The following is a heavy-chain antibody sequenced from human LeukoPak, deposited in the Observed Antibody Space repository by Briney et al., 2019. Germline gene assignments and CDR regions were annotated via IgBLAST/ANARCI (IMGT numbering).Heavy chain of an antibody. CDR1: GDSISSGGYY. J-gene: IGHJ6*02. CDR3: ARTLCTTSTCYYSHFFAMDV. CDR2: IYYSGST. Sequence: PSQTLSLTCTVSGDSISSGGYYWSWICQHPGKGLEWIGYIYYSGSTYYNPSLESRLTISVDTSKNQFSLKLSSVTAADTAVYYCARTLCTTSTCYYSHFFAMDVWGQGTTVTVSS. V-gene: IGHV4-31*03. D-gene: IGHD2-2*01.